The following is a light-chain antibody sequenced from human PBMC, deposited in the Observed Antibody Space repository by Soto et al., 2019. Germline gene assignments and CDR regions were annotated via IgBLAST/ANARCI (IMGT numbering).Light chain of an antibody. V-gene: IGLV1-40*01. CDR3: AAWDDSLNGLV. Sequence: QSVLTQPPSVSGAPGQRVTISCTGNNSNLGAGYDVHWYQQLPGAAPKLVIFGNRNRPSGVPERFSGSKSGISASLAISGLQSEDEADYSCAAWDDSLNGLVFGTGTKLTVL. CDR2: GNR. CDR1: NSNLGAGYD. J-gene: IGLJ1*01.